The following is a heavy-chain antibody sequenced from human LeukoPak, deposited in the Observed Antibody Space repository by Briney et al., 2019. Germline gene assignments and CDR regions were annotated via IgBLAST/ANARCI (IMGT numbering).Heavy chain of an antibody. J-gene: IGHJ5*02. V-gene: IGHV1-2*04. CDR2: INPNSGGT. CDR3: ARGTSGSYYNWFDP. CDR1: GYTFTGYY. Sequence: ASVKVSCKASGYTFTGYYIHWVRQAPGQGLEWMGWINPNSGGTNYAQKFQGWVTMTRNTSISTAYMELSRLRSDDTAVYYCARGTSGSYYNWFDPWGQGTLVTVSS. D-gene: IGHD3-10*01.